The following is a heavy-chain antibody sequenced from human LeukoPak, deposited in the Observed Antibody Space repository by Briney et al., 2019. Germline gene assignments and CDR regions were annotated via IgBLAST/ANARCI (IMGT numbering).Heavy chain of an antibody. D-gene: IGHD3-9*01. CDR2: ILGSGRSE. CDR3: SKWGDYDVLAGYYDSDF. V-gene: IGHV3-23*01. Sequence: RGGSLTLSCEATGFTFNNYAMSWVRQAPGKGLEWVAAILGSGRSEYYADSVKGRLTISRDNSKNSLFLQMNSLRVEDTALYFCSKWGDYDVLAGYYDSDFWGEGTLVTVSA. J-gene: IGHJ4*02. CDR1: GFTFNNYA.